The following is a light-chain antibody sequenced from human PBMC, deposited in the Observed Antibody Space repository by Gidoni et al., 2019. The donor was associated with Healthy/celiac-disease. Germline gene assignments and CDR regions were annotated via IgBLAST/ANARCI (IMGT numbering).Light chain of an antibody. CDR2: DVS. Sequence: QSALTQPASVCGSSGHSITLFCTGTSSDVGSYNYVPLYKQQLGKAPKLMIYDVSNRPSGVSYPCSGSKSGNTASRIISGLQAEDEADYYCSSYTSSSTLVFGGGTKLTVL. J-gene: IGLJ3*02. CDR1: SSDVGSYNY. V-gene: IGLV2-14*03. CDR3: SSYTSSSTLV.